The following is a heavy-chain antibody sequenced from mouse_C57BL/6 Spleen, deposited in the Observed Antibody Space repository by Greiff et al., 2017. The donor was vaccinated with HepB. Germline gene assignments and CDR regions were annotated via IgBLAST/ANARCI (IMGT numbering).Heavy chain of an antibody. J-gene: IGHJ4*01. CDR2: IDPSDRET. Sequence: QVQLQQPGAELVRPGSSVKLSCKASGYTFTSYWMHWVKQRPIQGLEWIGNIDPSDRETHYNQKFKDKATLTVNKSSSTAYMQLSSLTSEDSAVYYCARDRGYYGSRNMDYWGQGTSVTVSS. CDR3: ARDRGYYGSRNMDY. V-gene: IGHV1-52*01. CDR1: GYTFTSYW. D-gene: IGHD1-1*01.